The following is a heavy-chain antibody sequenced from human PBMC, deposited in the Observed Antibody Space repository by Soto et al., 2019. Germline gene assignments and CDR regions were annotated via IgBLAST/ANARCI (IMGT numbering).Heavy chain of an antibody. V-gene: IGHV3-48*03. CDR3: AREELNCGGDCFAF. CDR2: IGTSDTNI. Sequence: VQLVESGGGLVQPGRSLRLSCAASGFTFSSYEFNWVRQAPGKGLEWISYIGTSDTNIYYAGSVKGRFTVSRDNAKNSLYLQMNSLRAEDTAIYYCAREELNCGGDCFAFWGQGALVTVSS. D-gene: IGHD2-21*01. J-gene: IGHJ4*02. CDR1: GFTFSSYE.